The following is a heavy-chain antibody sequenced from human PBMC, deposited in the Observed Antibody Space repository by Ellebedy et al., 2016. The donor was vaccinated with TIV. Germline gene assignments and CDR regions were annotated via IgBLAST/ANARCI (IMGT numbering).Heavy chain of an antibody. CDR2: IDNDGSNT. CDR1: GFTFRSYW. CDR3: SRDQDGMGGTSDY. J-gene: IGHJ4*02. Sequence: GESLKISXAASGFTFRSYWMHWVRQVPGKGLMWVSRIDNDGSNTYYADSVKGRFTISRDNAKSTLYLQMNGLRAEDTAVYYCSRDQDGMGGTSDYWGQGTLVTASS. D-gene: IGHD1-26*01. V-gene: IGHV3-74*01.